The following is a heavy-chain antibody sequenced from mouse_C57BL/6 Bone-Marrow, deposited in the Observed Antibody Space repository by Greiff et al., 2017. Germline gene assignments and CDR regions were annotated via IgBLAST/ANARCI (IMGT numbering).Heavy chain of an antibody. Sequence: QVQLKESGAELVRPGASVTLSCKASGYTFTDYEMHWVKQTPVHGLEWIGAIDPETGGTAYNQKFKGKAILTADKSSSTAYMELRSLTSEDSAVYYCTRDRDSNSYYFDYWGQGTTLTVSS. V-gene: IGHV1-15*01. D-gene: IGHD2-5*01. CDR2: IDPETGGT. CDR3: TRDRDSNSYYFDY. CDR1: GYTFTDYE. J-gene: IGHJ2*01.